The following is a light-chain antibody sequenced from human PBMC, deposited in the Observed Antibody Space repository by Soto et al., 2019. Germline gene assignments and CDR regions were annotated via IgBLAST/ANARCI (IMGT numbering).Light chain of an antibody. CDR3: QHYNSYSEA. CDR1: HTISSW. J-gene: IGKJ1*01. Sequence: DNHMSQSPSTLSGSVGARVTITCRASHTISSWLAWYQQKPGKAPKLLIYKASTLKSGVPSRFSGSGSGTEFTLTISSLQPDDFATYYCQHYNSYSEAFGQGTKVDIK. V-gene: IGKV1-5*03. CDR2: KAS.